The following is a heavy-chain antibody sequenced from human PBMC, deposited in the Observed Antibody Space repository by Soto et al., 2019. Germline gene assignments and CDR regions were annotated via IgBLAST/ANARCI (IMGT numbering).Heavy chain of an antibody. CDR3: ARDGGYCTNGVCYYYFDY. Sequence: SLRLSCAASGFTFSSYGMHWVRQAPGKGLEWVAVIWYDGSNKYYADSVKGRFTISRDNSKNTLYLQMHSLRAEDTAVYYCARDGGYCTNGVCYYYFDYWGQGTLVTVYS. D-gene: IGHD2-8*01. J-gene: IGHJ4*02. V-gene: IGHV3-33*01. CDR2: IWYDGSNK. CDR1: GFTFSSYG.